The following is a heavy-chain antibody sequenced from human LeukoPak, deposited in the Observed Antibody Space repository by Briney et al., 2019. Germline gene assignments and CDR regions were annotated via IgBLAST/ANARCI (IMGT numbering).Heavy chain of an antibody. J-gene: IGHJ4*02. CDR1: GYTFTSYA. D-gene: IGHD6-6*01. CDR3: ATIAADFDY. Sequence: ASVTVSCTASGYTFTSYAMNWVRQAPGQGLEWMGWINTNTGNPTYAQGFTGRFVFSLDTSVSTAYLQISSLKAEDTAVYYCATIAADFDYWGQGTLVTVSS. V-gene: IGHV7-4-1*02. CDR2: INTNTGNP.